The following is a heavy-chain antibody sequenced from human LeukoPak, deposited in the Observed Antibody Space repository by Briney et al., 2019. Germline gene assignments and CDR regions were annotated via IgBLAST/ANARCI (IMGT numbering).Heavy chain of an antibody. CDR2: MYNSGST. Sequence: SETLSLTCTVSGGSISSYYWSWIRQPPGKGLEWIGYMYNSGSTNYNPSLKSRVTISGDMSKNQFSLKLSSVTAADTAVYYCARVPHFGDYGWFDPWGQGTRVTVSS. CDR3: ARVPHFGDYGWFDP. V-gene: IGHV4-59*01. J-gene: IGHJ5*02. CDR1: GGSISSYY. D-gene: IGHD4-17*01.